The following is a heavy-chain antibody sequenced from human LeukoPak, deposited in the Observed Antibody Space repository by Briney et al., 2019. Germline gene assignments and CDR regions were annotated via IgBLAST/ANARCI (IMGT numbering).Heavy chain of an antibody. J-gene: IGHJ4*02. Sequence: GALSLSCAASGFTFSSYAMSWVRQAPGKGLEWVSGISGSGGTTYYADSVKGRFTISRDISKNTLYLQMNSLRVEDTAIYYCAKDIAANKPYYFDYWGQGTLVTVSS. CDR2: ISGSGGTT. CDR3: AKDIAANKPYYFDY. CDR1: GFTFSSYA. D-gene: IGHD6-13*01. V-gene: IGHV3-23*01.